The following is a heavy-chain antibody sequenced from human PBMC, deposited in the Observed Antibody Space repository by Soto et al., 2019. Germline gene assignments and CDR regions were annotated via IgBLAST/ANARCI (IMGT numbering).Heavy chain of an antibody. CDR2: IDTYTGNT. CDR3: AREYTLADNYGLDV. V-gene: IGHV1-18*01. CDR1: GYTFTSYG. D-gene: IGHD3-10*01. Sequence: ASVKVSCKASGYTFTSYGISWVRQAPGQGLEWMGWIDTYTGNTNYEQKFQGRVTMTTDSSTSTAYMELRSLISDDSAIYYCAREYTLADNYGLDVWGQGTTVTVSS. J-gene: IGHJ6*02.